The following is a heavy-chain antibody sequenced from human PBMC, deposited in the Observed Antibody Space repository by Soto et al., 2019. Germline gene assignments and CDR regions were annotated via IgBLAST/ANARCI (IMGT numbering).Heavy chain of an antibody. CDR2: IYHSGST. D-gene: IGHD3-10*01. J-gene: IGHJ4*02. Sequence: SETLSLTCAVSGGSIISGGYSWSLIRQPPGKGLECIGYIYHSGSTYYNPSLKSRVTISVDRSKNQFSLKLSSVTAADTAVYYCARENNVLPGGYFDYWGQGTLVTVSS. CDR3: ARENNVLPGGYFDY. CDR1: GGSIISGGYS. V-gene: IGHV4-30-2*01.